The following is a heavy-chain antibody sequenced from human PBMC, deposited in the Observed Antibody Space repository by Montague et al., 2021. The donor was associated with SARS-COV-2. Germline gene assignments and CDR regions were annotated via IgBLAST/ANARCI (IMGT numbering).Heavy chain of an antibody. D-gene: IGHD3-3*01. V-gene: IGHV4-39*01. Sequence: SETLSLTCTVSGGSISSSSYYWGWIRQPPGKGLEWIGNIYYSGSTYYNPSLKSRVTISVDTSKNQFSLKLSSVTAADTAVYYCARKEMGSVTYFGVVMHDSCFGQWGQGTLVTVSS. CDR3: ARKEMGSVTYFGVVMHDSCFGQ. CDR2: IYYSGST. J-gene: IGHJ4*02. CDR1: GGSISSSSYY.